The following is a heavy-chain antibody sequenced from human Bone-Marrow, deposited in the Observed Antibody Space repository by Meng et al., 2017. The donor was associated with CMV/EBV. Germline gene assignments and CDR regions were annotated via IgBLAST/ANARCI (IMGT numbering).Heavy chain of an antibody. CDR2: ISYDGSNK. CDR1: GFTFSSYA. CDR3: AKKSGEYYYYGMDV. D-gene: IGHD2-15*01. Sequence: GESLKISCAASGFTFSSYAMHWVRQAPGKGLEGVAVISYDGSNKYYADSVKGRFTISRDNSKNTLYLQMNSLRAEDTAVYYCAKKSGEYYYYGMDVWGQGTTVTVSS. V-gene: IGHV3-30*04. J-gene: IGHJ6*02.